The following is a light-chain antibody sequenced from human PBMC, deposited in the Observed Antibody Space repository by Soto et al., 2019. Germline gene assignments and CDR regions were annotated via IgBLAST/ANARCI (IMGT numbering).Light chain of an antibody. J-gene: IGKJ2*01. CDR2: KVS. Sequence: EVVMTQPPLSLPVTLERPASFPSRPGQTFAYSDGNPSLNWFQQRPAKSPRRLINKVSNRDSGVPDRFSGSGSGTDFTLKISRVEAEDVGVYYCMQGTHWPPYTFGQGTKLEIK. V-gene: IGKV2-30*01. CDR1: QTFAYSDGNPS. CDR3: MQGTHWPPYT.